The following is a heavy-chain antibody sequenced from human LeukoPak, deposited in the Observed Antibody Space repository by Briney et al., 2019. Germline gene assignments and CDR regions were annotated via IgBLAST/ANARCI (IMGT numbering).Heavy chain of an antibody. CDR1: GGSISSGSYY. CDR2: IYTSGST. CDR3: ARQLYSGWYDY. V-gene: IGHV4-61*02. J-gene: IGHJ4*02. Sequence: PSETLSLTCTVSGGSISSGSYYWSWIRQPAGKGLEWIGRIYTSGSTNYNPSLKSRVTISVDTSKNQFSLKLSSVTAADTAVYYCARQLYSGWYDYWGQGTLVTVSS. D-gene: IGHD6-19*01.